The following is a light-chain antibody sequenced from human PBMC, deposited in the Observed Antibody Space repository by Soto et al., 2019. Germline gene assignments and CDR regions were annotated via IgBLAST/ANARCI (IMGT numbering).Light chain of an antibody. CDR2: DAS. CDR1: QSVTTN. CDR3: EQYDTAPVR. V-gene: IGKV3D-15*01. Sequence: SQSVTTNLAWYQQKPGQAPRVLIFDASARAVDIPGRFSGSKSGTEFTLTISCRQPEDSAPYYCEQYDTAPVRFAGGTKVGIK. J-gene: IGKJ4*01.